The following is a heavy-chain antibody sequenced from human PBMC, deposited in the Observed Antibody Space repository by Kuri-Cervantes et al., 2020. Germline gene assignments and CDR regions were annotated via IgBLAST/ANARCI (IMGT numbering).Heavy chain of an antibody. D-gene: IGHD2-2*02. CDR1: GYTFTDYY. CDR3: ARDPNYCSSTSCYNYYYSGMDV. Sequence: AAVKVSCKASGYTFTDYYIHWVRQAPGQGLEWMGWINPNNGGTKYAQKFQGRVTMTRDTSISTAYMELSRLRSDDTAVYYCARDPNYCSSTSCYNYYYSGMDVWGQGTTVTVSS. J-gene: IGHJ6*02. V-gene: IGHV1-2*02. CDR2: INPNNGGT.